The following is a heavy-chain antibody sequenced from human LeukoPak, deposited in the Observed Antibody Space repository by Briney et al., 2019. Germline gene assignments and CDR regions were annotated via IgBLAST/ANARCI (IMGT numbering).Heavy chain of an antibody. Sequence: GGSLRLSCAASGFTFSSYWMHWVRQAPGKGLVWVSRINTDGTSTDYADSVKGRFTISRDNAKNMVYLQMNSLRAEDTAVYYCARMSTSGWYPFGYWGQGTLVTVSS. V-gene: IGHV3-74*01. CDR3: ARMSTSGWYPFGY. J-gene: IGHJ4*02. D-gene: IGHD6-19*01. CDR1: GFTFSSYW. CDR2: INTDGTST.